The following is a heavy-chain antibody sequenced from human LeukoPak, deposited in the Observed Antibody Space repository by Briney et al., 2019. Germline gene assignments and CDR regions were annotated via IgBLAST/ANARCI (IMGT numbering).Heavy chain of an antibody. CDR3: ARGSGWYLRWFDP. Sequence: ASVKVSCKASGYTFTSYAMHWVRQAPGQRLEWMGWINAGNGNTKYSQKFQGRVTITRDTSASTAYMELSSLRSEDTAVYYCARGSGWYLRWFDPWGQGTLVTVSS. D-gene: IGHD6-19*01. J-gene: IGHJ5*02. CDR1: GYTFTSYA. CDR2: INAGNGNT. V-gene: IGHV1-3*01.